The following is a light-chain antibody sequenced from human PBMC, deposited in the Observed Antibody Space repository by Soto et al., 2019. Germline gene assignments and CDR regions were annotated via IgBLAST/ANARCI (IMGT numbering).Light chain of an antibody. CDR3: QQYYSFPPT. CDR2: AAS. Sequence: VVWVTQSPSLVSVFTGDRVTISCRMSHDIRSYLAWYQQKPGKAPELLIYAASTLQSGVPARFSGSGSETDFTLTISSLQSEDFAIYYCQQYYSFPPTFGQGTKVEIK. CDR1: HDIRSY. V-gene: IGKV1D-8*01. J-gene: IGKJ1*01.